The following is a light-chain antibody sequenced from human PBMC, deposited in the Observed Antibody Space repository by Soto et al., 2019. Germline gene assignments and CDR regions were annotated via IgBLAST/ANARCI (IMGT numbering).Light chain of an antibody. Sequence: IQMTQSPSMLSAIIAVRATISCRASQTISSWLAWYQQKPGKAPKLLIYDASSLESGVPSRFSGSGSGTEFTLTISSLQPDDFATYYCQQYNSYWTFGQGTKVDIK. CDR3: QQYNSYWT. J-gene: IGKJ1*01. CDR2: DAS. V-gene: IGKV1-5*01. CDR1: QTISSW.